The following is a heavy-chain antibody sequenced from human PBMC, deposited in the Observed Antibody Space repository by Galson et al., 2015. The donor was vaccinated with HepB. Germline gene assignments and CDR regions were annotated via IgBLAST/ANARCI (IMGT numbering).Heavy chain of an antibody. CDR1: GFTFSSYA. V-gene: IGHV3-23*01. CDR2: ISGSGGST. D-gene: IGHD6-6*01. Sequence: SLRLSCAASGFTFSSYAITWVRQAPGKGLEWVSAISGSGGSTYYADSVKGRFTISRDNSKNTLYLQMNSLRAEDTAVYYCAKATSSWGKYYFDYWGQGTLVTVSS. CDR3: AKATSSWGKYYFDY. J-gene: IGHJ4*02.